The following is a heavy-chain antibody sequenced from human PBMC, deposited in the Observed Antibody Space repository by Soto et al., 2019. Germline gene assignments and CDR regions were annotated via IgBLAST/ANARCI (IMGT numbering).Heavy chain of an antibody. CDR3: ARVYYYGSGSYSFDY. D-gene: IGHD3-10*01. J-gene: IGHJ4*02. Sequence: QVQLQESGPGLVKPSETLSLTCTVSGGSISSYYWSWIRQPPGKGPEWIGYIYYSGSTNYNPSLKSRVTISVDTSKNQFSLKLSSVTAADTAVYYCARVYYYGSGSYSFDYWGQGTLVTVSS. CDR1: GGSISSYY. CDR2: IYYSGST. V-gene: IGHV4-59*01.